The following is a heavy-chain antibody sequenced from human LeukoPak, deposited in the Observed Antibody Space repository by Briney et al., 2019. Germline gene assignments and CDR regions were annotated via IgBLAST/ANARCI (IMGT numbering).Heavy chain of an antibody. D-gene: IGHD3-22*01. CDR1: GYSISNGYY. CDR2: IYYSGNT. J-gene: IGHJ5*02. Sequence: ASETLSLTCAVSGYSISNGYYWVWIRQPPGKGLEWIGYIYYSGNTYYNPSLKTRVTISVDTSKNQFSLKLSSVTAADTAVYYCARRGKWLQLFDPWGQGTLVTVSS. CDR3: ARRGKWLQLFDP. V-gene: IGHV4-38-2*01.